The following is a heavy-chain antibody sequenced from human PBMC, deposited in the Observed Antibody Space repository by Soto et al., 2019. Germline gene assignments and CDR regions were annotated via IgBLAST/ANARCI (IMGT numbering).Heavy chain of an antibody. CDR1: GGSISSSSYY. D-gene: IGHD2-2*01. CDR2: IYYSGST. V-gene: IGHV4-39*01. J-gene: IGHJ4*02. CDR3: ARYCSSTSCLNFDY. Sequence: SETLSLTCTVSGGSISSSSYYWGWIRQPPGKGLEWIGSIYYSGSTYYNPSLKSRVTISVDTSKNQFSLKLSSVTAADTAVYYCARYCSSTSCLNFDYWGQGILVTVSS.